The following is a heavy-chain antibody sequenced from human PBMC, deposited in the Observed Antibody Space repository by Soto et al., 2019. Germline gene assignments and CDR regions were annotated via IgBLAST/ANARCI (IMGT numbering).Heavy chain of an antibody. CDR2: IGPESGAT. Sequence: ASVKVSCKASGYTFTGHYIHWVRQAPEQGPEWMGEIGPESGATRYAQKFQGRVTMTRDTSITTVYMELKNLSPDDTAVYYCGRGRGGQIVALSWGKGNTVNVSS. V-gene: IGHV1-2*02. J-gene: IGHJ6*04. D-gene: IGHD5-12*01. CDR1: GYTFTGHY. CDR3: GRGRGGQIVALS.